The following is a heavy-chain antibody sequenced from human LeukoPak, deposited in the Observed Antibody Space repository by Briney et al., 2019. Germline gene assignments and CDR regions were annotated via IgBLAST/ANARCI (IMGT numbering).Heavy chain of an antibody. Sequence: GGSLRLSCAASGFTFSNAWMSWVRQAPGKGLEWVGRIKSKTDGGTTDYAAPVKGRFTISRDDSKNTLYLQMNSLKTEDTAVYYCTTGKYDSSGYYRKSFDYWGQGTLVTVSS. CDR2: IKSKTDGGTT. J-gene: IGHJ4*02. D-gene: IGHD3-22*01. CDR1: GFTFSNAW. CDR3: TTGKYDSSGYYRKSFDY. V-gene: IGHV3-15*01.